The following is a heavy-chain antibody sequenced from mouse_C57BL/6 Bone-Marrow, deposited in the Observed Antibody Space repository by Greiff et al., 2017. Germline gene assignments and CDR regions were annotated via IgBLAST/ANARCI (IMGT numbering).Heavy chain of an antibody. CDR1: GYTFTSYW. V-gene: IGHV1-59*01. CDR2: IDPSDSYT. J-gene: IGHJ2*01. Sequence: QVQLQQPGAELVRPGTSVKLSCKASGYTFTSYWMHWVKQRPGQGLEWIGVIDPSDSYTNYNQKFKGKATLTVDTSSSTAYMQLSSLTSEDSAVYYCARVVHYYCSSYDYFDYWGQGTTLTVSS. CDR3: ARVVHYYCSSYDYFDY. D-gene: IGHD1-1*01.